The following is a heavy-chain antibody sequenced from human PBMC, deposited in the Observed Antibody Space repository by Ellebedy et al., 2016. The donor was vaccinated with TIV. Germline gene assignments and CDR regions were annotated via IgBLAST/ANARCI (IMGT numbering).Heavy chain of an antibody. J-gene: IGHJ5*02. CDR1: GFSFRSYW. CDR3: ARRGSYGDYAVQINSWFDT. V-gene: IGHV3-7*01. CDR2: IYQDGGVQ. Sequence: GGSLRLSCAASGFSFRSYWMSWVRQAPGKGLEWVANIYQDGGVQYYVDSVKGRFTISRDNADNSLFLQMNSLRAADTAVYYCARRGSYGDYAVQINSWFDTWGRGILVAVSS. D-gene: IGHD4-17*01.